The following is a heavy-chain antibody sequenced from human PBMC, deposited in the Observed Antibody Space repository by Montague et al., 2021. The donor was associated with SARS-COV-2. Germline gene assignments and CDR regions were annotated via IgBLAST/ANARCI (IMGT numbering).Heavy chain of an antibody. V-gene: IGHV4-61*02. CDR2: VYISGCT. Sequence: TLSLTCSVYAASNNTANYPWSPTPQTAGKGLASIGCVYISGCTEPNPSPKSRGTMLLDKSANDLNLQVTSVTAADTSVYYCARVSGYGSGSSFNWFDSWGQGLVVTVSS. D-gene: IGHD3-10*01. CDR1: AASNNTANYP. J-gene: IGHJ5*01. CDR3: ARVSGYGSGSSFNWFDS.